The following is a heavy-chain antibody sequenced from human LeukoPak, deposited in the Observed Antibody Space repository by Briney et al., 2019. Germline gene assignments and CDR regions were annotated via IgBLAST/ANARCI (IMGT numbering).Heavy chain of an antibody. CDR2: VYPADSDT. J-gene: IGHJ2*01. CDR3: ARLDSSGYYKWHFDL. D-gene: IGHD3-22*01. CDR1: GYSFGSYW. Sequence: GESLKISCKGSGYSFGSYWIGWVRQMPGKGLEWMGIVYPADSDTRYSPALEGQVTISADTSMSTASLHWSSLKASDTAMYYCARLDSSGYYKWHFDLWGRGTLVTVSS. V-gene: IGHV5-51*01.